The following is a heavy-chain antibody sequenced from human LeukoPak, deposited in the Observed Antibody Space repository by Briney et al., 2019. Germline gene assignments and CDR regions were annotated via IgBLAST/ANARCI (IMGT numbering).Heavy chain of an antibody. CDR1: GYTLTRYD. D-gene: IGHD3-10*01. CDR2: ITPNSGNT. J-gene: IGHJ4*02. Sequence: ASVKVSRKASGYTLTRYDTNCVPDATGQGLEWMGWITPNSGNTGYAQKFRGRDTITRHIYISTASIEQSSLRSEDTAVYYCAKGLNPIWFGELLEDYWGEGTLVTVSS. V-gene: IGHV1-8*01. CDR3: AKGLNPIWFGELLEDY.